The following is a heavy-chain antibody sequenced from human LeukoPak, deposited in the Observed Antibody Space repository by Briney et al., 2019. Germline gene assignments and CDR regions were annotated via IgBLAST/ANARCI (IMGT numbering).Heavy chain of an antibody. Sequence: GGSLRLSCAASGFTFSDYYMSWTRQAPGKGLEWVSYISSSGNIIYYADSVKGRFTISRDNAKNSLYLQMNSLRAEDTAVYYCARRRYNWNAIDYWGQGTLVTVSS. CDR2: ISSSGNII. D-gene: IGHD1-20*01. V-gene: IGHV3-11*01. CDR3: ARRRYNWNAIDY. CDR1: GFTFSDYY. J-gene: IGHJ4*02.